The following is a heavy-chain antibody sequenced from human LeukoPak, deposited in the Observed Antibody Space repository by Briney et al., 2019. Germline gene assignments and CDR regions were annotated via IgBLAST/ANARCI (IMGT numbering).Heavy chain of an antibody. CDR3: ARDKDTAMDQGFDY. Sequence: GGSLRLSCAASGFTFTNHWMHWVRQAPGKGLVWVSRINSDGSTTNYADSVKGRFTISRDNAKNTLYLQMNSLRAEDTAVYYCARDKDTAMDQGFDYWGQGTLVTVSS. J-gene: IGHJ4*02. CDR1: GFTFTNHW. CDR2: INSDGSTT. D-gene: IGHD5-18*01. V-gene: IGHV3-74*01.